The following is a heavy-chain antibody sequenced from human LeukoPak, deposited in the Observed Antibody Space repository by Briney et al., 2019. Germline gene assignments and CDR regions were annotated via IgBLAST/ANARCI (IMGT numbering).Heavy chain of an antibody. Sequence: GESLKISCKGFGYSFTNYWIGWVRQMPGKGLEWMGLIYPGDSDTRYSPSFQGQVIISADKSISTAYLQWSSLKASDTAIYYCARHRRTLVGKNSDYWGQGTLVTVSS. CDR2: IYPGDSDT. CDR1: GYSFTNYW. CDR3: ARHRRTLVGKNSDY. D-gene: IGHD6-19*01. J-gene: IGHJ4*02. V-gene: IGHV5-51*01.